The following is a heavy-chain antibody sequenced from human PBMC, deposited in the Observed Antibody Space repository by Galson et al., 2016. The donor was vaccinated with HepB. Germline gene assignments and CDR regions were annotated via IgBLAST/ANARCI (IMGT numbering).Heavy chain of an antibody. J-gene: IGHJ4*02. CDR1: GYSFSDYD. CDR2: MNPNSGNT. V-gene: IGHV1-8*01. CDR3: ARAIRYELLTEY. Sequence: SVKVSCKASGYSFSDYDFAWVRQVPGQGLEWMGWMNPNSGNTGYAQRLRGRIAMTRDASTNTAYMELGSLRSEDTAVYYCARAIRYELLTEYWGRGTLVTVSS. D-gene: IGHD3-9*01.